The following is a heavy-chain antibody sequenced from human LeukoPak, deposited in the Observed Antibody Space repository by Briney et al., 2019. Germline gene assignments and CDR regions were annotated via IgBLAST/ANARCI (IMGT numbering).Heavy chain of an antibody. CDR3: ARDCGGSCDSGQTYFSYYYYGMDV. V-gene: IGHV3-21*01. D-gene: IGHD2-15*01. CDR1: GFTFSRHW. CDR2: ISTSSSYI. J-gene: IGHJ6*02. Sequence: GESLKISFSASGFTFSRHWKHWVRQTPGKGLEWVSSISTSSSYIYYADSVKGRFTISRDNAKNSLFLQVNSLSAEDTAVYYCARDCGGSCDSGQTYFSYYYYGMDVWGQGTAVTVSS.